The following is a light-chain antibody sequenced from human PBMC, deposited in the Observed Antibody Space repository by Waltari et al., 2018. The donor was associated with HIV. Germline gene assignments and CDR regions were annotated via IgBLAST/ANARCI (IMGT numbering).Light chain of an antibody. CDR1: QSVSRN. J-gene: IGKJ4*01. V-gene: IGKV3-15*01. CDR3: QQYNDWPPLT. CDR2: GTS. Sequence: EIVITQSPAPTSVSPGERATLSCRASQSVSRNLAWYQQKPGQAPRLLIYGTSTRATGTPARFSGSGSGTEFTLTISSLQSEDFALYYCQQYNDWPPLTFGGGTKVEIK.